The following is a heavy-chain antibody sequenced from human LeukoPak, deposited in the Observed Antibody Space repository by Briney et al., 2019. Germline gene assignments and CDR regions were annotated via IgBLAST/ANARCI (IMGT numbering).Heavy chain of an antibody. D-gene: IGHD2-2*01. Sequence: SVKVSCEASGYTFTSYGISGGRHAPGQGLEWVGWICAYNYNKYYAQKLQSRVTMTTDTSTSTAYMELRSLRSDDTAVYYCAREEYQLLGTLYYYYGMDVWGQGTTVTVSS. CDR3: AREEYQLLGTLYYYYGMDV. V-gene: IGHV1-18*01. CDR1: GYTFTSYG. J-gene: IGHJ6*02. CDR2: ICAYNYNK.